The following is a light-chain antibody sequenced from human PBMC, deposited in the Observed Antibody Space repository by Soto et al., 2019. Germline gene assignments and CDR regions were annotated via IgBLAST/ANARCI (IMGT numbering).Light chain of an antibody. J-gene: IGLJ2*01. CDR3: CSYAGSSTLI. CDR2: EGN. Sequence: ALTQPASVSGSPGQSITISCTGTSRDVGNYDLVSWYQQHPGKAPKLIIYEGNKWPSGVSDRFSGSKSGNTASLTISGLQAEDEAAYYCCSYAGSSTLIFGGGTKLTVL. CDR1: SRDVGNYDL. V-gene: IGLV2-23*01.